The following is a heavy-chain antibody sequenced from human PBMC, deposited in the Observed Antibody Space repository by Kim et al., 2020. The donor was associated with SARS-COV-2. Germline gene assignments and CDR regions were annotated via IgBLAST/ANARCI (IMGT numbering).Heavy chain of an antibody. J-gene: IGHJ5*02. Sequence: AVSVKSRITTNPDTSKNQFSLQLNSVTPEDTAVYYCASGYGSGSKNWFDPWGQGTLVTVSS. CDR3: ASGYGSGSKNWFDP. D-gene: IGHD3-10*01. V-gene: IGHV6-1*01.